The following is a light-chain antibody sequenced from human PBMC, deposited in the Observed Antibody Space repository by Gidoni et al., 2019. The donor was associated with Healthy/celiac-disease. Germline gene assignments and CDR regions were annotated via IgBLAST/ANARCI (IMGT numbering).Light chain of an antibody. CDR1: QSGISN. J-gene: IGKJ1*01. Sequence: IVPTQYPATLSVSPGERATLSCRASQSGISNVAWYQKKPGQATRRLIYGASTRDTGIPARFRGSGSGTEFTLTISSMQSEDFAVYYCQQYNNWPPWTFGQGTKVEIK. CDR2: GAS. V-gene: IGKV3-15*01. CDR3: QQYNNWPPWT.